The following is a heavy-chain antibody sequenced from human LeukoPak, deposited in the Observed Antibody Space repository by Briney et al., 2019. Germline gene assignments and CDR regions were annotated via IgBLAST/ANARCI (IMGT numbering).Heavy chain of an antibody. D-gene: IGHD3-10*01. CDR1: GYTFTSYW. J-gene: IGHJ4*02. Sequence: GESLKISCKGSGYTFTSYWIAWVRQMPGKGLEWMGIIYPGDSDTTYSPSFQGQVTISADKFISTAYLQWSSLKASDTAMYYCARPRGVVTSPFDYWGQGTLVTVSS. CDR3: ARPRGVVTSPFDY. CDR2: IYPGDSDT. V-gene: IGHV5-51*01.